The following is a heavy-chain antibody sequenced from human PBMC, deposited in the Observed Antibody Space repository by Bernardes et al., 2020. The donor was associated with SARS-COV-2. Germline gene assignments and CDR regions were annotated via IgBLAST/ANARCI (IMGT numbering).Heavy chain of an antibody. D-gene: IGHD6-13*01. J-gene: IGHJ6*02. CDR2: IHHSGSV. CDR1: GGSMNDFY. CDR3: ARVAGSSWYVGLYYYTMDV. Sequence: SETLSLTCTVSGGSMNDFYWSWIRQPPEKGLEWLGYIHHSGSVKYSPSLKSRVIISGDMSKNQFSLKVSSVTAADTATYYCARVAGSSWYVGLYYYTMDVWGQGTTVIVSS. V-gene: IGHV4-59*01.